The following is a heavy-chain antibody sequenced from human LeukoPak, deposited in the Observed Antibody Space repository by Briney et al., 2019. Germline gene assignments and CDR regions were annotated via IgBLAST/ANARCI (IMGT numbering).Heavy chain of an antibody. Sequence: SETLSLTCTASGGSISSSSYYWGWIRQPPGKGLEWIGSIYYSGSTYYNPSLKSRVTISVDTSKNQFSLKLSSVTAADTAVYYCARLQRYSSTIQCTVDYWGQGTLVTVSS. CDR2: IYYSGST. J-gene: IGHJ4*02. V-gene: IGHV4-39*01. D-gene: IGHD2-2*01. CDR3: ARLQRYSSTIQCTVDY. CDR1: GGSISSSSYY.